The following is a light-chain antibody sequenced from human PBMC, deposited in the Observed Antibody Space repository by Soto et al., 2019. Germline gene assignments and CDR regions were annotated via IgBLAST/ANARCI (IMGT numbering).Light chain of an antibody. V-gene: IGKV3-20*01. CDR2: GAS. CDR3: QQYASSPVT. J-gene: IGKJ5*01. Sequence: ENVLTQSPDTLSLSPGDIASLSFRASQSVSNNYLAWHQQRPGQAPRLLIFGASNRATGVPDRFTGSASGTDFTLTISRLQPEDFALYFCQQYASSPVTFGGGTRLENK. CDR1: QSVSNNY.